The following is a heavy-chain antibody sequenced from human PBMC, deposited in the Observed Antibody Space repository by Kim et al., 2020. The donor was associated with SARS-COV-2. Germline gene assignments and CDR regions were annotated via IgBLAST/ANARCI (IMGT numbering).Heavy chain of an antibody. J-gene: IGHJ6*02. D-gene: IGHD3-10*01. V-gene: IGHV3-72*01. CDR2: ARNKPNGYTT. CDR1: GFIFNDHY. CDR3: SRGASALNSYSSPMDV. Sequence: GGSLRLSCAASGFIFNDHYMDWVRQAPGKGLEWVGRARNKPNGYTTEYAASVKGRFTISRDDSRNSLYLQMSSLRVEDTAVYYCSRGASALNSYSSPMDVWAHGTTVTVSS.